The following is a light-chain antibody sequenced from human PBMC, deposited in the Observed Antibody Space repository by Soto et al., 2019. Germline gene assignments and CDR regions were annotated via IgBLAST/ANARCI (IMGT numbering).Light chain of an antibody. CDR3: QQYGSSPRK. CDR2: GAS. Sequence: EIELTQSPGTLSLSPGERATLSCRASHSISSSYLAWYQQKPGQAPRLRIYGASIRATGITDRFSGSGSGTDFTLTISRLEPEDFAVYYCQQYGSSPRKFGQGTKVEIK. V-gene: IGKV3-20*01. CDR1: HSISSSY. J-gene: IGKJ1*01.